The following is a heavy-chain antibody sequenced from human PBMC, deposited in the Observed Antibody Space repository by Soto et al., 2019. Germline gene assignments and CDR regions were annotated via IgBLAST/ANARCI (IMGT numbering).Heavy chain of an antibody. CDR2: IIPLLGIA. D-gene: IGHD5-12*01. Sequence: QVQLVQSGAEVKKPGSSVKVSCKSSVGTFSSYTISWVRQAPGQGLEWMGRIIPLLGIANYAQKFQGRVTITADKPKSTAYMELSSLRSEDTAVYYCARDQRDGYNSMSLDYWGQGTLVTVSS. V-gene: IGHV1-69*08. CDR3: ARDQRDGYNSMSLDY. CDR1: VGTFSSYT. J-gene: IGHJ4*02.